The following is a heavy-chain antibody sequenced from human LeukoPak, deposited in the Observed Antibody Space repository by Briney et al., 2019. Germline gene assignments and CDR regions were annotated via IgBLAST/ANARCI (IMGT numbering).Heavy chain of an antibody. CDR3: ATYHYDFWSGYPYYFDY. V-gene: IGHV3-11*04. CDR2: ISSSGTTI. Sequence: GGSLRLSCAASGFTFSDYYMSWIRQAPGKGLEWLSYISSSGTTIYYADSVKGRFTISRDNAKNSLYLQMNSLRAEDTAVYYCATYHYDFWSGYPYYFDYWGQGTLVTVSS. CDR1: GFTFSDYY. D-gene: IGHD3-3*01. J-gene: IGHJ4*02.